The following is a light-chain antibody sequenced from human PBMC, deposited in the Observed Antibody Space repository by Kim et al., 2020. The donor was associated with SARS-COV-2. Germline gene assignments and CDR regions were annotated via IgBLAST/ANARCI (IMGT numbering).Light chain of an antibody. J-gene: IGKJ2*01. CDR1: QNIGRN. CDR3: QQYNALST. Sequence: LSVSPGERSTLSRRASQNIGRNLAWYQQNPGQVPRHLIFGASTRATGISARFSGSGSETEFTLTISSLQSEDCAVYYCQQYNALSTFGQGTKLEIK. CDR2: GAS. V-gene: IGKV3D-15*01.